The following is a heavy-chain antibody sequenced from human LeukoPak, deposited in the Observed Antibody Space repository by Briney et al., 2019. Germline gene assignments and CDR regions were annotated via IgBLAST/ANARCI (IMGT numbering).Heavy chain of an antibody. D-gene: IGHD6-13*01. Sequence: SETLSLTCTVSGGSVSSSSYYWGWIRQPPGKGLEWIGSIYYSGSTYYNPSLKSRVTISVDTSKNQFSLKLSSVTAADTAVYYCARGRRIAAAGTGGRYFDYWGQGTLVTVSS. V-gene: IGHV4-39*07. CDR1: GGSVSSSSYY. CDR3: ARGRRIAAAGTGGRYFDY. J-gene: IGHJ4*02. CDR2: IYYSGST.